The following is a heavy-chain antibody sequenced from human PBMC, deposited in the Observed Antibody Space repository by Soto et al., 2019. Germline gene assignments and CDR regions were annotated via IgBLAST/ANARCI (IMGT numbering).Heavy chain of an antibody. D-gene: IGHD2-2*01. V-gene: IGHV3-21*01. CDR3: ASLGYCSSTSCYAGNWFDP. J-gene: IGHJ5*02. CDR2: ISSSSSYI. Sequence: PGGSLRLSCAASGFTFSSYSMNWVRQAPGKGLEWVSSISSSSSYIYYADSVKGRFTISRDNAKNSLYLQMNSLRAEDTAVYYCASLGYCSSTSCYAGNWFDPWGQGTLVTVS. CDR1: GFTFSSYS.